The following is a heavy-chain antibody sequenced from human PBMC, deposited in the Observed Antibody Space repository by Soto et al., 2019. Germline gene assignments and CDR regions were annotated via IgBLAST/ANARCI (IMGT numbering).Heavy chain of an antibody. Sequence: EVQLLESGGGLVQPGGSLRLSCAASRITFSTYAMSWVRQAPGKGLEWVSGISGGGGDTSYADSVRGRFTCSRDNSKNTLYLQMNSLRAEDTALYYCAKSLFGGPDIWGQGTMVTVSS. V-gene: IGHV3-23*01. J-gene: IGHJ3*02. D-gene: IGHD2-15*01. CDR3: AKSLFGGPDI. CDR2: ISGGGGDT. CDR1: RITFSTYA.